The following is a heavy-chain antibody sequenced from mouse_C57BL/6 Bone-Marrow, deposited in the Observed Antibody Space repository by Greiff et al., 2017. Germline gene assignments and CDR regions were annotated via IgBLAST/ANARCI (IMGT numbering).Heavy chain of an antibody. D-gene: IGHD1-1*01. V-gene: IGHV1-69*01. CDR1: GYTFTSYW. J-gene: IGHJ1*03. CDR3: ATPYDYGSSYWYFDV. Sequence: VKLQQPGAELVMPGASVKLSCKASGYTFTSYWMPWVKQRPGQGLEWIGEIDPSDSYTNYNQKFKGKSTLTVDKSSSTAYMQLSSLTSEDSAVYYCATPYDYGSSYWYFDVWGTGTTVTVSS. CDR2: IDPSDSYT.